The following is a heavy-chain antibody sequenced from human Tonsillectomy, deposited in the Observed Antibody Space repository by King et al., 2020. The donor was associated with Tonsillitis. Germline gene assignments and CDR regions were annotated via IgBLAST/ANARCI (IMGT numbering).Heavy chain of an antibody. D-gene: IGHD4-17*01. Sequence: QLVQSGGGLVKPGGSLRLSCAASGFTFSSYSMNWVRQAPGKGLEWVSSISSSSSYIYYADSVKGRFTISRENAKNSLYLQMNSLRAEDTAVYYCARGILTTVTTHDAFDIWGQGTMVTVSS. J-gene: IGHJ3*02. CDR1: GFTFSSYS. CDR3: ARGILTTVTTHDAFDI. V-gene: IGHV3-21*01. CDR2: ISSSSSYI.